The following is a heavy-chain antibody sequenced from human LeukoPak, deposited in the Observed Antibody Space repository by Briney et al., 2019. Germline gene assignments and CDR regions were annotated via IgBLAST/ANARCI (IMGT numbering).Heavy chain of an antibody. V-gene: IGHV1-18*01. CDR2: ISAYNGNT. Sequence: ASVKVSCKASGGTFSSYAISWVRQAPGQGLEWMGWISAYNGNTNYAQKLQGRVTMTTDTSTSTAYMELRSLRSDDTAVYYCARDGMDTAMVPFDHWGQGTLVTVSS. CDR1: GGTFSSYA. CDR3: ARDGMDTAMVPFDH. J-gene: IGHJ4*02. D-gene: IGHD5-18*01.